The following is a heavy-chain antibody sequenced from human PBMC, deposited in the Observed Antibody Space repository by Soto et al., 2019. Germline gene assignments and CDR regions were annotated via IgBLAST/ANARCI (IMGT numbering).Heavy chain of an antibody. CDR1: GFSLSTTGVG. J-gene: IGHJ4*02. CDR3: ARSLWFGELH. V-gene: IGHV2-5*02. Sequence: QITLKESGPTLVKPTQTLTLTCSFSGFSLSTTGVGVGWIRQSPGKALEWLAIIYWDNDKRYSPSLKSRVTITNDTSKNQVVLTVTNMDPVDIGTYYCARSLWFGELHWGQGALVTVSS. CDR2: IYWDNDK. D-gene: IGHD3-10*01.